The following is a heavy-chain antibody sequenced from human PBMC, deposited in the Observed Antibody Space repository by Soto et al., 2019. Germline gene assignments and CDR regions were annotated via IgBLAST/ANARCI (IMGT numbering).Heavy chain of an antibody. J-gene: IGHJ5*02. CDR3: AISARGRNWFDP. D-gene: IGHD2-15*01. CDR1: GYSFTSYW. V-gene: IGHV5-10-1*01. CDR2: IDPSDSYT. Sequence: GESLKISCKGSGYSFTSYWISWVRQMPGKGLEWMGRIDPSDSYTNYSPSFQGHVTISADKSISTAYLQWSSLKASDTAMNYCAISARGRNWFDPWGQGTLVTVSS.